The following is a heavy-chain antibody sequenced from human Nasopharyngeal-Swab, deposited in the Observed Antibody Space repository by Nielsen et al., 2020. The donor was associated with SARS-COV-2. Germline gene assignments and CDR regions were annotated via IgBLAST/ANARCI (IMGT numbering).Heavy chain of an antibody. J-gene: IGHJ6*02. CDR3: ARSAGSGWYWTYYYYGMDV. D-gene: IGHD6-19*01. CDR1: GFTFSNAW. V-gene: IGHV3-15*07. Sequence: GESLKISCAASGFTFSNAWMNWVRQAPGKGLEWVGRIKSKTDGGTTDYAAPVKGRFTISRDDSKNTLYLQMNSLRAEDTAVYYCARSAGSGWYWTYYYYGMDVWGQGTTVTVSS. CDR2: IKSKTDGGTT.